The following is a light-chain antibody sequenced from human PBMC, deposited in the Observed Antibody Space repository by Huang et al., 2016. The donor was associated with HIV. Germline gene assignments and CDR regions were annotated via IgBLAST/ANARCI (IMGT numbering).Light chain of an antibody. CDR2: GAS. V-gene: IGKV3-15*01. CDR1: QSVGTN. CDR3: QQYYNWPPGYT. Sequence: EIVMKQSPATLSVSPGERATLSCRASQSVGTNLAWYQQKPGQSPRLLIYGASTRATGIPVRFSGSGAGTEFTLTISSLQSEDFAIYYCQQYYNWPPGYTFGQGTKLEIK. J-gene: IGKJ2*01.